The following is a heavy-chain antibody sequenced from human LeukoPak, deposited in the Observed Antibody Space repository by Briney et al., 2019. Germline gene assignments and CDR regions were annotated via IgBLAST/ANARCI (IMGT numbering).Heavy chain of an antibody. D-gene: IGHD2-2*01. J-gene: IGHJ3*02. V-gene: IGHV3-74*01. CDR3: ARMSYCSSTTCYRAFDI. CDR1: GFTFSSYL. CDR2: INSDGSSA. Sequence: PGGSLRLSCAASGFTFSSYLMHSVRQAPGKGLVWVSYINSDGSSANYADSVKGRFTISRDNAKNTVYLQMNSLRAEDTAVYYCARMSYCSSTTCYRAFDIWGQGTMVTVSS.